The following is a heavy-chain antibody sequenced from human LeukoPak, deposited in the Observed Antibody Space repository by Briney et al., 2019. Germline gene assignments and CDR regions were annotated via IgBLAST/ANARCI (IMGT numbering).Heavy chain of an antibody. Sequence: GGSLRLSCAASGLNFSSRWMNWVRQAPGQGLEWVASIKEDGSEKHYVDSVKGRFTISRDNGKNSLYLQMNSLRAEDTAVYYCARDIGVKYQLPTRSYYYYGMDVWGQGTTVTVSS. CDR2: IKEDGSEK. D-gene: IGHD2-2*01. CDR1: GLNFSSRW. CDR3: ARDIGVKYQLPTRSYYYYGMDV. J-gene: IGHJ6*02. V-gene: IGHV3-7*03.